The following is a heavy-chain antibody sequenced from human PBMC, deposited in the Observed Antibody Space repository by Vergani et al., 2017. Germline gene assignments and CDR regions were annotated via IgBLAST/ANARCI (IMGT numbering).Heavy chain of an antibody. CDR2: IDRNSATKSPF. Sequence: VAAGGGLVQPGGSLRLSCAASGFLFQDFAFHWVRQVSGRGLEWVSGIDRNSATKSPFKYGYSMEGRFIISRDNAKKAVFLQMNNLRHEDTALYFCAKVNDYDAYGPCDLWGRGTLVTVSS. V-gene: IGHV3-9*01. J-gene: IGHJ2*01. CDR1: GFLFQDFA. D-gene: IGHD3-16*01. CDR3: AKVNDYDAYGPCDL.